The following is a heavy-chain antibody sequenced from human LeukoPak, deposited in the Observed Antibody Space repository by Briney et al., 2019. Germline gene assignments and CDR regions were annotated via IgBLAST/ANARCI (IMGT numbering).Heavy chain of an antibody. J-gene: IGHJ4*02. Sequence: PGVSLRLSCAASGFTFSSYEMNWVRQAPGQGLEWVSYISSSGSTIYYADSVKGRFTISRDNAKNSLYLQMSSLRAEDTAVYYCARKYCSTTSCLFDNWGQGTLVTVSS. CDR1: GFTFSSYE. V-gene: IGHV3-48*03. CDR2: ISSSGSTI. CDR3: ARKYCSTTSCLFDN. D-gene: IGHD2-2*01.